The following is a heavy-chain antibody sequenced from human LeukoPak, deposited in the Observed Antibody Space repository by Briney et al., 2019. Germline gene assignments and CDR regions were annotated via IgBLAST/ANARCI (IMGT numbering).Heavy chain of an antibody. Sequence: ASVKVSCKASGGTFSSYAISWVRQAPGQGLEWMGWINTNTGNPTYAQGFTGRFVFSLDTSVSTAYLQISSLKAEDTAVYYCARDLGKWLRSNYYGMDVWGQGTTVTVSS. V-gene: IGHV7-4-1*02. D-gene: IGHD5-12*01. J-gene: IGHJ6*02. CDR3: ARDLGKWLRSNYYGMDV. CDR1: GGTFSSYA. CDR2: INTNTGNP.